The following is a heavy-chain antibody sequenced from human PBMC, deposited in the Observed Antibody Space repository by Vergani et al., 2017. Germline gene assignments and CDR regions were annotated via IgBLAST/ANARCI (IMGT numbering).Heavy chain of an antibody. CDR1: GFSLSTSGVG. D-gene: IGHD3-16*02. CDR2: IYWDDDK. CDR3: AHSGNDYVWGSYRREGNYFDY. Sequence: QITLKESGPTLVKPTQTLTLTCTFSGFSLSTSGVGVGWIRQPPGKALEGLALIYWDDDKRYSPSLKSRLTITKDTSKNQVVLTMTNMDPVDTATYYCAHSGNDYVWGSYRREGNYFDYWGQGTLVTVSS. V-gene: IGHV2-5*02. J-gene: IGHJ4*02.